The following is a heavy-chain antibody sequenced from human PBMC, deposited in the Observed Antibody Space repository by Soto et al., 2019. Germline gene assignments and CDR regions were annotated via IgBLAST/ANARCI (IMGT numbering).Heavy chain of an antibody. J-gene: IGHJ4*01. CDR2: ISSSSSYI. Sequence: PGGSLRLSCAASGFTFSSYSMNWVRQAPGKGLAWVSSISSSSSYIYYADSVKGRFTISRDNAKNSLYLQMNSLRAEDTAVYYCARDKPRSIRVVFSNWRRGTLVRVSS. V-gene: IGHV3-21*01. CDR1: GFTFSSYS. CDR3: ARDKPRSIRVVFSN. D-gene: IGHD3-3*01.